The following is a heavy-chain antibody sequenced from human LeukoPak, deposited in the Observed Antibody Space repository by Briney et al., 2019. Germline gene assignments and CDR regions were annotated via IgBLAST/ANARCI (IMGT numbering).Heavy chain of an antibody. V-gene: IGHV4-4*07. J-gene: IGHJ6*03. D-gene: IGHD3-16*01. CDR1: GGSISTYY. Sequence: SETLSLTCTVSGGSISTYYGSWIRQPAGSGPELIGRIHTSWNTNYNPSLKSRVTMSLDTSKNQFSLKLSSVTAADTAVYYCARETSQKGAHYMDVWGKGTTVTISS. CDR3: ARETSQKGAHYMDV. CDR2: IHTSWNT.